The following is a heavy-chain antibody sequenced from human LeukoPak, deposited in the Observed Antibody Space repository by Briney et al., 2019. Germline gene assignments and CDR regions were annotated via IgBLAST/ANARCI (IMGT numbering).Heavy chain of an antibody. V-gene: IGHV1-2*02. J-gene: IGHJ4*02. CDR2: INTNSGGT. D-gene: IGHD3-10*01. CDR3: ARGLRSSGSYDDC. Sequence: GASVKVSCKASGYTFTSYYIHWVRQAPGQGLEWMGWINTNSGGTNYAQNFQGRVTMTRDTSISTAYMELTGLRSDDTAVYYCARGLRSSGSYDDCWGQGTLVAVPS. CDR1: GYTFTSYY.